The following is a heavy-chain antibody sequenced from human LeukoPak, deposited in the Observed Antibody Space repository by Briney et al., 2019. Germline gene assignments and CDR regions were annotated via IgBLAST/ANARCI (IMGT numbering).Heavy chain of an antibody. CDR3: ARARYYYDSSGYTRRPKFDY. V-gene: IGHV4-34*01. CDR2: INHSGST. CDR1: GGSFSGYY. Sequence: SETLSLTCAVYGGSFSGYYWSWIRQPPGKGLEWIGEINHSGSTNYNPSLKSRVAISVDTSKNQFSLKLSSVTAADTAVYYCARARYYYDSSGYTRRPKFDYWGQGTLVTVSS. D-gene: IGHD3-22*01. J-gene: IGHJ4*02.